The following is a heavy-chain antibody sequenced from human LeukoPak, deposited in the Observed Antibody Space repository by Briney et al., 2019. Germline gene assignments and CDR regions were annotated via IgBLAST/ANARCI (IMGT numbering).Heavy chain of an antibody. D-gene: IGHD1/OR15-1a*01. CDR2: IYSGGST. J-gene: IGHJ4*02. Sequence: GGSLRLSCAASGFTVSSNYMSWVRQAPGKGLEWVSVIYSGGSTYYADSVKGRFTISRDNSKNTLYLQMNSLRAEDPAVYYCARETGGNWNRIDYWGQGTLVTVSS. CDR1: GFTVSSNY. CDR3: ARETGGNWNRIDY. V-gene: IGHV3-53*01.